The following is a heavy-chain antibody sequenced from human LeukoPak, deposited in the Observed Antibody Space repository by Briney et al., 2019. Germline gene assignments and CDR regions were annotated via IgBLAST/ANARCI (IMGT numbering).Heavy chain of an antibody. CDR3: ARSSWGSYYPLFDY. Sequence: GSLRLSCAASGFXFSNYGMHWVRQAPGKGLEWVAVIWYDGTNKYYADSVKGRFTISGDNSKNTLYLQMNSLRAEDTAVYYCARSSWGSYYPLFDYWGQGTLVTVSS. D-gene: IGHD3-10*01. CDR1: GFXFSNYG. V-gene: IGHV3-33*01. J-gene: IGHJ4*02. CDR2: IWYDGTNK.